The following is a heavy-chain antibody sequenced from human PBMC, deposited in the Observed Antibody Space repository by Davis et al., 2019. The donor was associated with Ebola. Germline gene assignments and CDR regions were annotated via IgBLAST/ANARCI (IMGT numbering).Heavy chain of an antibody. J-gene: IGHJ4*02. V-gene: IGHV6-1*01. CDR1: GDTVSSNSAA. Sequence: SETLSLTCAISGDTVSSNSAAWNWSRQSPSIGLERLGRTYYRSKWYNDYAVSVKSRITINPDTSKNQFSLQLNSVTPEDTAVYYCAREAGTYLYYFDYWGQGTLVTVSS. D-gene: IGHD6-13*01. CDR3: AREAGTYLYYFDY. CDR2: TYYRSKWYN.